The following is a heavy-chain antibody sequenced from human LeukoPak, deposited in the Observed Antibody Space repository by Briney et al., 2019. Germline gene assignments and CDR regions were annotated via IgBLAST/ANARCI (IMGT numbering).Heavy chain of an antibody. D-gene: IGHD5-18*01. CDR3: AKDLLHVDTAMTTTDYFDY. J-gene: IGHJ4*02. Sequence: GGSLRLSCAASGFTFSSYAMSWVRQAPGKGLEWVSAISGSGGSTYYADSVKGRFTISRDNSKNTLYLQMNSLRAEDTAVYYCAKDLLHVDTAMTTTDYFDYWGQGTLVTVSS. CDR1: GFTFSSYA. V-gene: IGHV3-23*01. CDR2: ISGSGGST.